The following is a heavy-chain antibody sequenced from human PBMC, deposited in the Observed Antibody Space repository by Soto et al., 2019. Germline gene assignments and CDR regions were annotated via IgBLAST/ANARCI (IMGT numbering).Heavy chain of an antibody. Sequence: GESLKISCEGSGYTFTSYWIAWVRQIPGKGLEWMGIIYPGDSDTRYSPSFQGQVTISVDKSISTAYLQWSSLKASDTALYYCASQSDSSGWYFDYWGQGTLVTVSS. CDR1: GYTFTSYW. D-gene: IGHD6-19*01. CDR3: ASQSDSSGWYFDY. V-gene: IGHV5-51*01. J-gene: IGHJ4*02. CDR2: IYPGDSDT.